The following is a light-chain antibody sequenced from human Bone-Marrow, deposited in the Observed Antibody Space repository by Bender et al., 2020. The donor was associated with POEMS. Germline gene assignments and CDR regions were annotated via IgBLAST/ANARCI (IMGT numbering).Light chain of an antibody. CDR1: SGHSSNA. V-gene: IGLV4-69*01. J-gene: IGLJ3*02. Sequence: QLVLTQSPSASASLGASVKLTCTLDSGHSSNAIAWHQQQPEKGPRYLMKVNSDGSHSKGDGIPDRFSGSSSGAERYLSISSLQSDDEADYYCQTWGTSVMFGGGTKLTVL. CDR3: QTWGTSVM. CDR2: VNSDGSH.